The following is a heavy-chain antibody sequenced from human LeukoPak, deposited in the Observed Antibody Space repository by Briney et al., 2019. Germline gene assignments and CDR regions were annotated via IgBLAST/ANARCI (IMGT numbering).Heavy chain of an antibody. D-gene: IGHD1-26*01. J-gene: IGHJ1*01. V-gene: IGHV3-23*01. Sequence: GGSLRLSCAASRFTFSSYAMSWVRQAPGKGLEWVSAISGSGGSTYYADSVKGRFTISRDNSKNTLYLQMNSLRAEDTAVYYCAKAEWELLGYFQHWGQGTLVTVSS. CDR3: AKAEWELLGYFQH. CDR1: RFTFSSYA. CDR2: ISGSGGST.